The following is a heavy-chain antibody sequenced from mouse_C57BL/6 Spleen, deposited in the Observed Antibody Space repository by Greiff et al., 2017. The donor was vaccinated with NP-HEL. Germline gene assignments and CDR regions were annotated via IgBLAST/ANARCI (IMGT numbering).Heavy chain of an antibody. CDR1: GYTFTDYY. CDR2: INPNNGGT. Sequence: EVQLQQSGPELVKPGASVKISCKASGYTFTDYYMNWVKQSHGKSLAWIRDINPNNGGTSYNQKFKGKATLTVDKSSSTAYMELRSLTSEDSAVYYCARVYGNYERNFDYWGQGTTLTVSS. V-gene: IGHV1-26*01. D-gene: IGHD2-1*01. J-gene: IGHJ2*01. CDR3: ARVYGNYERNFDY.